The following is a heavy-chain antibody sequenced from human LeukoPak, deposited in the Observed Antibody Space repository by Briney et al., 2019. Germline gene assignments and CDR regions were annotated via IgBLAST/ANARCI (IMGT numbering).Heavy chain of an antibody. CDR1: GFTFSSYG. CDR3: AKDHYYDSSGYHFDY. J-gene: IGHJ4*02. V-gene: IGHV3-30*02. D-gene: IGHD3-22*01. CDR2: IRYDGSNK. Sequence: PGGSLRLSCAASGFTFSSYGMHWVRQAPGKGLEWVAFIRYDGSNKYYADSVKGRFTISRDNSKNTLYLQMNSLRAEDTAVYYCAKDHYYDSSGYHFDYWGQGTLVTVS.